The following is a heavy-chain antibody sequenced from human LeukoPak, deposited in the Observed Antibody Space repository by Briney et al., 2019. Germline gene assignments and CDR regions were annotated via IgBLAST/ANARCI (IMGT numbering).Heavy chain of an antibody. Sequence: SETLSLTCAVYGGSFSGYYWSWIRQPPGKGLEWIGEINHSGSTNYNPSLKSRVTISVDTSKNQFSLKLSSVTAADTAVYYCARGRKVGPYFDYWGQGTLVTVSS. CDR3: ARGRKVGPYFDY. CDR1: GGSFSGYY. D-gene: IGHD1-26*01. J-gene: IGHJ4*02. V-gene: IGHV4-34*01. CDR2: INHSGST.